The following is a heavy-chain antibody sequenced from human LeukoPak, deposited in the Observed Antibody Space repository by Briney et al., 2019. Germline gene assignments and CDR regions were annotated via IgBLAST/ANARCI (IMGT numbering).Heavy chain of an antibody. V-gene: IGHV4-39*07. CDR2: IYYSGST. CDR1: GDSISSSSSY. Sequence: SETLSLTCTVSGDSISSSSSYWGWIRQPPGEGLEWIGSIYYSGSTYYSPSLKSRVTISADTSQNQFSLKLSSVTAADTAVYYCASRKLGNDYWGQGTLVTVSS. D-gene: IGHD7-27*01. CDR3: ASRKLGNDY. J-gene: IGHJ4*02.